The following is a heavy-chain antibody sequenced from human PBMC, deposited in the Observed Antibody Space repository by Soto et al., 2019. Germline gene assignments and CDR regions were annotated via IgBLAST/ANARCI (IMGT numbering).Heavy chain of an antibody. Sequence: QVHLVQSGAEVKNHGSSVKVSCKTSGGTFSNDAISWVRQAPGQGLEWMGGIIPIYGTTHYAQKFQDRLKLTADESTGTAYMELSSLRSDDTGVYYCARDGMGTIVGGMDVWGQGTTVTVSS. CDR3: ARDGMGTIVGGMDV. CDR1: GGTFSNDA. CDR2: IIPIYGTT. V-gene: IGHV1-69*01. D-gene: IGHD7-27*01. J-gene: IGHJ6*02.